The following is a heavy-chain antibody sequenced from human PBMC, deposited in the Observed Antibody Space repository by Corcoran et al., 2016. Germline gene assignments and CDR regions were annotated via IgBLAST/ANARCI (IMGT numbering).Heavy chain of an antibody. D-gene: IGHD5-12*01. J-gene: IGHJ4*02. V-gene: IGHV1-69*01. CDR1: GGTFSSYA. CDR2: IIPIFGTA. CDR3: AGYGATKKGRPLWY. Sequence: QVQLVQSGAEVKKPGSSVKVSCKASGGTFSSYAINWVRQAPGQGLEWMGGIIPIFGTANYAQKFQGRVTITADESTSTAYMELSSLRSEDTAVDYWAGYGATKKGRPLWYWGQGTLVTVSS.